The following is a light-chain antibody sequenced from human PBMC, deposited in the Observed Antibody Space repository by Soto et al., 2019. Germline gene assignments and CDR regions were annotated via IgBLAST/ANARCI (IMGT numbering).Light chain of an antibody. CDR2: EDN. Sequence: NFMLTQPHSVSESPGKTVTMSCTRSSGSIANNYVQWYQQRPGSSPTTVIYEDNQRPSGVPDRFSGSIDSSSHSASLNISGLKTEDEADYYCQSYDNNNHWVFGGGTKLTVL. CDR3: QSYDNNNHWV. J-gene: IGLJ3*02. V-gene: IGLV6-57*01. CDR1: SGSIANNY.